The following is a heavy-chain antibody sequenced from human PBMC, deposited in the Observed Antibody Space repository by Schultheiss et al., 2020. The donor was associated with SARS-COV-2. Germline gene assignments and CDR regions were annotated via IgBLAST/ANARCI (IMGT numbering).Heavy chain of an antibody. CDR3: AKDRHDYGDYAWVFDY. V-gene: IGHV3-30*18. Sequence: GGSLRLSCAASGFTFSSYGMHWVRQAPGKGLEWVAVISYDGSNKYYADSVKGRFTISRDNAKNSLYLQMNSLRAEDTALYYCAKDRHDYGDYAWVFDYWGQGTLVTVSS. J-gene: IGHJ4*02. D-gene: IGHD4-17*01. CDR1: GFTFSSYG. CDR2: ISYDGSNK.